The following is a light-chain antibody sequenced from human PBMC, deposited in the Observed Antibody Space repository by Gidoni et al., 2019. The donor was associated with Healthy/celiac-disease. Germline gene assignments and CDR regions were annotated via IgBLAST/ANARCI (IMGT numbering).Light chain of an antibody. CDR3: QQRSNWPFT. Sequence: EIVLTQSPATLSLSPGERATLSCRASQSVSSYLAWYQQKPGQAPRLLIYDASNRATGIPARFSGSGSGTDFTLTISSLEPEDFTVYYCQQRSNWPFTFXQXTKVEIK. CDR1: QSVSSY. J-gene: IGKJ3*01. V-gene: IGKV3-11*01. CDR2: DAS.